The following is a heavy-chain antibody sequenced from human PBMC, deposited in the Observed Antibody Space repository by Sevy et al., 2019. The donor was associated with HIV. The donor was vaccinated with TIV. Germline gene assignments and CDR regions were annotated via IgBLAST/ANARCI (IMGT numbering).Heavy chain of an antibody. Sequence: SETLSLTCTVSGGSITSLYWNWIRQPPGKGLEWIANIYYNGHINYNPSLKSRVTLSLDTSKNQFSLKLGSVTAADTTMYYCAGENAWGRGYSWGQGTLVTVSS. D-gene: IGHD1-26*01. V-gene: IGHV4-59*08. CDR2: IYYNGHI. CDR1: GGSITSLY. J-gene: IGHJ4*02. CDR3: AGENAWGRGYS.